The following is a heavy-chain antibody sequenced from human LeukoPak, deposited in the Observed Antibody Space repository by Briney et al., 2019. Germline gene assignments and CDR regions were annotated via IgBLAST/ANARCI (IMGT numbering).Heavy chain of an antibody. J-gene: IGHJ6*02. Sequence: GGSLRLSCAASGFTFSDYYMTWIRQSPQKGLERISHITIGVGATYYADSVKGRFTISRDNAKNSLYPQMNSLRAEDTAVYYCARGHYEMDVWGQGTTVTVSS. CDR1: GFTFSDYY. CDR3: ARGHYEMDV. CDR2: ITIGVGAT. V-gene: IGHV3-11*01.